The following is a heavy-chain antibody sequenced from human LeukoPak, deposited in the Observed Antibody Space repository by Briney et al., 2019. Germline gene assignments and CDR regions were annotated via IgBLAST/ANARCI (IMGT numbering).Heavy chain of an antibody. Sequence: GESLKTSCKGSGSGYSFANFWIGWVRQMPGKGLEWMGIIYPGDSDTRYSPSFEGQVTISVDKSVNTAYLQWSSLRASDTAIYFCARRSGSYFNFWGQGTQVIVSS. CDR1: GYSFANFW. D-gene: IGHD1-26*01. J-gene: IGHJ4*02. V-gene: IGHV5-51*01. CDR3: ARRSGSYFNF. CDR2: IYPGDSDT.